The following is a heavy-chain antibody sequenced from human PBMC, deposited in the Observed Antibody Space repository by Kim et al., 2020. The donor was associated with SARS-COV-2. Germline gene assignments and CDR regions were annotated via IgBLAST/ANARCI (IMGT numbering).Heavy chain of an antibody. CDR1: GGSISSSSYY. J-gene: IGHJ3*02. Sequence: SETLSLTCTVSGGSISSSSYYWGWIRQPPGKGLEWIGSIYYSGSTYYNPSLKSRVTISVDTSKNQFSLKLSSVTAADTAVYYCARSGLRKDAFDIWGQGTMVTVSS. CDR3: ARSGLRKDAFDI. CDR2: IYYSGST. V-gene: IGHV4-39*01.